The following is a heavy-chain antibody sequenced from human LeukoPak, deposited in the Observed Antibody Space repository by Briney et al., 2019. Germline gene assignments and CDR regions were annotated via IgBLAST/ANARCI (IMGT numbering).Heavy chain of an antibody. J-gene: IGHJ4*02. CDR1: GFTVGRTY. Sequence: PGGSLRLSCAASGFTVGRTYISWVRQAPGKGLEWVSVIYSGGSTKYADSVKARFTISRDNSKNTVYLQMNNLRAEDTAVYYCARATLDNWGKGTLVTVSS. V-gene: IGHV3-53*01. CDR2: IYSGGST. CDR3: ARATLDN.